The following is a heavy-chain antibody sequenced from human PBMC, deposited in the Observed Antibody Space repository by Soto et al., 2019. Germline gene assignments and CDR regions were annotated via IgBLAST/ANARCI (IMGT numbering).Heavy chain of an antibody. CDR1: GFTVSSNY. D-gene: IGHD1-26*01. Sequence: EVQLVESGGGLVQPGESLRLSCAASGFTVSSNYMSWVRQAPGKGLEWVSIIYSGGSTYYADSVKGRFTISRDNSKNTLYLQMNSLRAADTAVYYCARESIVGATSTFDYWGQGTLVTVSS. CDR2: IYSGGST. CDR3: ARESIVGATSTFDY. V-gene: IGHV3-66*01. J-gene: IGHJ4*02.